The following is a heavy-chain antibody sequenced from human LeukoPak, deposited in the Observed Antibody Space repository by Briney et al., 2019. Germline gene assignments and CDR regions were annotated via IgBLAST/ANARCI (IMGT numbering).Heavy chain of an antibody. CDR3: ARPVDNDSYYFHY. CDR1: GYSFTTYW. CDR2: IYPADSDI. V-gene: IGHV5-51*01. J-gene: IGHJ4*02. Sequence: GGSLKTSVKGFGYSFTTYWIGWAGQLPGKGREGLGIIYPADSDIRYSPSFQGQVTISADKSISTACLQWSSLRASDTAMYYCARPVDNDSYYFHYWGQGTRVTVSS. D-gene: IGHD3-22*01.